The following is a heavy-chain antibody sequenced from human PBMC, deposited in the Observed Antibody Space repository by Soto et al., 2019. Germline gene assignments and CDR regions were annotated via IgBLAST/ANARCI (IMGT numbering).Heavy chain of an antibody. Sequence: SGTLSLTGSVSGYSIRTCYYGAWVRCSPGKGVERSGSVPRSAAAYYSPTLKSRVTISVDKSKNTFSLHLKSVTAADAAVYYCARHYPYAFAVDGYFDFWGQGTPVPVSS. CDR1: GYSIRTCYY. J-gene: IGHJ4*02. CDR2: VPRSAAA. V-gene: IGHV4-38-2*02. CDR3: ARHYPYAFAVDGYFDF. D-gene: IGHD2-8*01.